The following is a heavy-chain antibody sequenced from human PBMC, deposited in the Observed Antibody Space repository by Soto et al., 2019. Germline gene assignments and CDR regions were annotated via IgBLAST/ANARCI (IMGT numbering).Heavy chain of an antibody. Sequence: QVQLVESGGGLVKPGGSLSLSCAASGFTFSDYDMSWIRQAPGKGLEWVSYISSSSRYTNYADSVKGRFTISRDNAKNSLSLQMTSLRDEDTAVYHCARTIAAAGGRRYVDLWGRGTLVTVSS. J-gene: IGHJ2*01. CDR3: ARTIAAAGGRRYVDL. CDR2: ISSSSRYT. V-gene: IGHV3-11*05. CDR1: GFTFSDYD. D-gene: IGHD6-13*01.